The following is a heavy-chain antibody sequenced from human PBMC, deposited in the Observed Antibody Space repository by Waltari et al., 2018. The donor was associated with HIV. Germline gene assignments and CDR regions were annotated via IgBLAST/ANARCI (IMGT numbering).Heavy chain of an antibody. J-gene: IGHJ6*02. D-gene: IGHD6-19*01. CDR2: FDPEDGET. V-gene: IGHV1-24*01. CDR1: GSPLTELS. CDR3: ATSPTASSGWYHYYYGMDV. Sequence: QVQLVPSGAEVNKPGASVKVSCKVSGSPLTELSMHWVRTGPGNGLAWMGGFDPEDGETIYAQKFQGRVTMTEDTSTDTAYMELSSLRSEDTAVYYCATSPTASSGWYHYYYGMDVWGQGTTVTVSS.